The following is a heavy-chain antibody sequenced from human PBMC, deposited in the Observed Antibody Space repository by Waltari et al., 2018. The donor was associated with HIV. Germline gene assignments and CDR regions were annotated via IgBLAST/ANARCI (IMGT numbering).Heavy chain of an antibody. D-gene: IGHD1-26*01. V-gene: IGHV5-51*03. Sequence: EEQLVQSGAEVKKPGESLKISCKGSGYTFSTFWNVWVRQMPGKGLEWMGTIDPGDSDTRYSPSFQGQVTISADKSISTAYLQWSSLKASDSAMYYCARRRGSYSGSYYSLDYWGQGTLVTVSS. CDR2: IDPGDSDT. CDR1: GYTFSTFW. J-gene: IGHJ4*02. CDR3: ARRRGSYSGSYYSLDY.